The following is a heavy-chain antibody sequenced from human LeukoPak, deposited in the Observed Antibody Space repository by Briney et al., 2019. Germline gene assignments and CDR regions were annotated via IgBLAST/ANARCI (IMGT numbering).Heavy chain of an antibody. Sequence: GGSLRLSCAASGFTFSTYAMSWVRQAPGKGLEWVSAISGGGGDIYYADSVKGRFTISRDNSKNTLYLQMNSLRAGDTAVYYCARSYVGADRYFDYWGQGTLVTVSS. CDR2: ISGGGGDI. J-gene: IGHJ4*02. CDR3: ARSYVGADRYFDY. V-gene: IGHV3-23*01. CDR1: GFTFSTYA. D-gene: IGHD1-26*01.